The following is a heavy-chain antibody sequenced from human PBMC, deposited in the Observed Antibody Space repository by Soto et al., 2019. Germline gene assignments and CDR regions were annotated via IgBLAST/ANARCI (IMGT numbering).Heavy chain of an antibody. CDR1: GGSISSYY. D-gene: IGHD6-19*01. Sequence: SETLSLTCTVSGGSISSYYWSWIRQPPGKGLEWIGYIYYSGSTNYNPSLKSRVTISVDTSKNQFSLKLSSVTAADTAVYYCARSSGWSPELFDYWGQGTLVTVSS. J-gene: IGHJ4*02. CDR2: IYYSGST. CDR3: ARSSGWSPELFDY. V-gene: IGHV4-59*01.